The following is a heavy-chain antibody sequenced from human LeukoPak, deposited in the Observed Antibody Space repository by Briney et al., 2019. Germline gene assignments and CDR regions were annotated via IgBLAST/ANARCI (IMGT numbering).Heavy chain of an antibody. D-gene: IGHD2-8*01. CDR3: AKDRCSNGVGCYYYYMDV. V-gene: IGHV3-66*02. CDR2: IYSGGST. CDR1: GFTVSSNY. Sequence: PGGSLRLSCAASGFTVSSNYMSWVRQVPGKGLEWVSVIYSGGSTYYADSVKGRFSISGDSSKNILYLQMNSLRAEDTAVYYCAKDRCSNGVGCYYYYMDVWGKGTTVTISS. J-gene: IGHJ6*03.